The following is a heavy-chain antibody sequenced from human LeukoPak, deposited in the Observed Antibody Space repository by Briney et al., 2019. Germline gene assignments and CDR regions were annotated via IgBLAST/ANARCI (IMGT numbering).Heavy chain of an antibody. J-gene: IGHJ3*02. CDR1: GHTFTGYY. CDR3: ARDRAVLRAFDI. V-gene: IGHV1-2*02. CDR2: INPNSGGT. D-gene: IGHD6-19*01. Sequence: ASVKVSCKASGHTFTGYYMHWVRQAPGQGLEWMGWINPNSGGTNYAQKFQSRVTMTRDTSISTAYMELSRLRSDDTAVYYCARDRAVLRAFDIWGQGTMVTVSS.